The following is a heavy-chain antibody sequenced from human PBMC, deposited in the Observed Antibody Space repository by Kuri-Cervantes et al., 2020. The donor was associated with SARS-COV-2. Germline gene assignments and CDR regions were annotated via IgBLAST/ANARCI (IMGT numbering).Heavy chain of an antibody. CDR2: FSGSGGST. V-gene: IGHV3-23*01. CDR3: AKYLWNNGDFFYYGMDV. J-gene: IGHJ6*02. CDR1: GVNFSSYA. Sequence: GESLKTSCAASGVNFSSYARSWVRQASGEGLEWVSAFSGSGGSTYYADPVKGRFTITRDNSNNTLYLQMNHLRAEDTAVYYCAKYLWNNGDFFYYGMDVWGQGTTVTVSS. D-gene: IGHD1/OR15-1a*01.